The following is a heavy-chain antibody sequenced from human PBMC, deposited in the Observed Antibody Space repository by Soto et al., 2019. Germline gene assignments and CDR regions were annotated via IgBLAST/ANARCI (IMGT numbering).Heavy chain of an antibody. CDR1: GGTFSNYP. CDR3: ARSRLAARPDFSGDILTYFWYGLDV. J-gene: IGHJ6*02. D-gene: IGHD6-6*01. V-gene: IGHV1-69*13. Sequence: AASVKVSCKASGGTFSNYPISWVRQAPGQGLEWMGGIIPIFGAANYAQKFQGRGTITADESTTTASIELSSLRSDDTAVYYCARSRLAARPDFSGDILTYFWYGLDVWGQGTTATVS. CDR2: IIPIFGAA.